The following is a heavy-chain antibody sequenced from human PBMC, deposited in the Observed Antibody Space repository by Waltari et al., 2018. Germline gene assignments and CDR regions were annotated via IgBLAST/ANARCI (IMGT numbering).Heavy chain of an antibody. V-gene: IGHV4-59*01. Sequence: QVQLQESGPGLVKPSETLSLTCTVYGGSISSYYWSWIRQPPGKGLEWIGYIYYSGSTNYNPSLKSRVTISVDTSKNQFSLKLSSVTAADTAVYYCAREVDYYDSSGYYYWDAFDIWGQGTMVTVSS. J-gene: IGHJ3*02. CDR3: AREVDYYDSSGYYYWDAFDI. CDR2: IYYSGST. D-gene: IGHD3-22*01. CDR1: GGSISSYY.